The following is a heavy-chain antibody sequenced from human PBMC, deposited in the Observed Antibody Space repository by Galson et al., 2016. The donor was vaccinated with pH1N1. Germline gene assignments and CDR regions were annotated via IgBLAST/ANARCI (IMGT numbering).Heavy chain of an antibody. J-gene: IGHJ3*01. CDR1: GFTFSTYS. CDR2: ISYDGNNK. D-gene: IGHD3-10*01. Sequence: SLRLSCAASGFTFSTYSMNWVRQAPGKGLEWVAVISYDGNNKYYVDSVKDRFTISRDNSRNTLYLQMTSLRAEDTAVYYCAKDPFGYGQSGAFDFWGQGTMVTVSS. CDR3: AKDPFGYGQSGAFDF. V-gene: IGHV3-30*18.